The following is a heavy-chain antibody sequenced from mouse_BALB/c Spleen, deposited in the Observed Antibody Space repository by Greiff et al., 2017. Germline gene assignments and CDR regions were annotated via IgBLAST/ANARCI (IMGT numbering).Heavy chain of an antibody. CDR3: ARAGTWAWFAY. D-gene: IGHD4-1*01. J-gene: IGHJ3*01. CDR2: IDTSDSYT. CDR1: GYTFTDYW. Sequence: QVQLQQPGAELVMPGASVKMSCKASGYTFTDYWMHWVKQRPGQGLEWIGAIDTSDSYTSYNQKFKGKATLTVDESSSTAYMQLSSLTSEDSAVYYCARAGTWAWFAYWGQGTLVTVSA. V-gene: IGHV1-69*01.